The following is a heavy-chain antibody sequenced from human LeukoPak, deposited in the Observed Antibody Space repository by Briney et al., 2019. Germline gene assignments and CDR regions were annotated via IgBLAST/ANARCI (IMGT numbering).Heavy chain of an antibody. CDR3: AKDWRAAAVGYGMDV. CDR1: GFTFSSYA. V-gene: IGHV3-23*01. Sequence: GGSLRLSCAASGFTFSSYALSWVRQAPGKGLEWVSAISGSGGSTYYADSVKGRFTISRDNSKNTLYLQMNSLRAEDTAVYYCAKDWRAAAVGYGMDVWGQGTTVTVSS. J-gene: IGHJ6*02. CDR2: ISGSGGST. D-gene: IGHD6-13*01.